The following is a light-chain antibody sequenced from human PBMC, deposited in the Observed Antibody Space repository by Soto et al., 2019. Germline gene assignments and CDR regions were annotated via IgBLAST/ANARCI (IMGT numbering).Light chain of an antibody. V-gene: IGKV1-5*03. J-gene: IGKJ1*01. CDR2: EAS. CDR1: QSISRW. CDR3: KQYSSYYSRT. Sequence: DIQMTQSHSTLSASVRDRVTITSRASQSISRWLAWYQQKPGKAPMIRSYEASSLETGVPSRFSGSGAGTEFTLTISSLPPDDFATYYCKQYSSYYSRTFGQGTKVEIK.